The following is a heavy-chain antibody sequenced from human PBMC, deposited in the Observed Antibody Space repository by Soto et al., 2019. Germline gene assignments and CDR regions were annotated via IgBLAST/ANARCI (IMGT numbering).Heavy chain of an antibody. Sequence: QVQLVESGGGVVQSGRSLRLSCAASGFGFSSYAMHWVRQSPGRGLDWVAMISYGGSKKYYGDSVKGRFTISRDKSQNTLYLQMNSLRPENTAVYYYARDHGHIVEVVAAGPIDVWGQGTTVTVTS. J-gene: IGHJ6*02. CDR3: ARDHGHIVEVVAAGPIDV. D-gene: IGHD2-15*01. V-gene: IGHV3-30-3*01. CDR2: ISYGGSKK. CDR1: GFGFSSYA.